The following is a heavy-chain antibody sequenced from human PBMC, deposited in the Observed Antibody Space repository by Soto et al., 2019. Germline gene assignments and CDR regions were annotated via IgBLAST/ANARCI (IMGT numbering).Heavy chain of an antibody. D-gene: IGHD4-17*01. CDR3: ARDRWFAFTVTTTPIDY. CDR1: GFTFSDYY. CDR2: ISSSGSTI. J-gene: IGHJ4*02. Sequence: GGSLRLSCAASGFTFSDYYMSWIRQAPGKGLEWVSYISSSGSTIYYADSVKGRFTISRDNAKNSLYLQMNSLRAEDTAVYYCARDRWFAFTVTTTPIDYWGQGTLVTVSS. V-gene: IGHV3-11*01.